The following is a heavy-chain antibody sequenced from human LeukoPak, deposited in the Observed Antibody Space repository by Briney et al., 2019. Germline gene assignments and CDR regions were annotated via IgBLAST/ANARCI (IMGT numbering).Heavy chain of an antibody. CDR2: INQDGSQK. D-gene: IGHD4-17*01. CDR3: ARDWFDGDYDRFDY. Sequence: GGSLRLSCAASGFTFSSYAMSWVRQAPGKGLEWVANINQDGSQKFSVDSVKGRFTISRDNAKNSLSLQMNSLRVEDTAVYYCARDWFDGDYDRFDYWGQGTLVTVSS. CDR1: GFTFSSYA. V-gene: IGHV3-7*03. J-gene: IGHJ4*02.